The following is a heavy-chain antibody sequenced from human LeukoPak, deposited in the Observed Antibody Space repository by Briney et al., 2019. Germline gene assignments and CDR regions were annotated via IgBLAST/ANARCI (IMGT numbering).Heavy chain of an antibody. J-gene: IGHJ5*02. CDR1: GGTFSNYA. CDR3: ARDRPGRYCSNTSCYTASPFDP. CDR2: IIPKFAIA. Sequence: GASVKVSCKASGGTFSNYAISWVRQAPGQGLEWMGQIIPKFAIAHYAQKLQGRVTITADESTSTAYLELSSLRSEDTAVYYCARDRPGRYCSNTSCYTASPFDPWGQGTLVIVSS. V-gene: IGHV1-69*13. D-gene: IGHD2-2*02.